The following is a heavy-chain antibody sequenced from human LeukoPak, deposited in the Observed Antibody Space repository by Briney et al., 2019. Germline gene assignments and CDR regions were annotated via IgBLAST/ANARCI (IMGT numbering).Heavy chain of an antibody. J-gene: IGHJ4*02. D-gene: IGHD4/OR15-4a*01. Sequence: GGSLRLSCTVSGFTVSSNSMSWVRQAPGKGLEWVSFIYSDNAHYSDSVKGRFTISRDNSKNTLYLQMNSLRAEDTAVYYCARRAGAYSHPYDYWGQGTLVTVSS. V-gene: IGHV3-53*01. CDR2: IYSDNA. CDR3: ARRAGAYSHPYDY. CDR1: GFTVSSNS.